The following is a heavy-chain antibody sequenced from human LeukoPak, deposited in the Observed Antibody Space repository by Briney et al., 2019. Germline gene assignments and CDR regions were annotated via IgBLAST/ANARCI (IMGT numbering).Heavy chain of an antibody. CDR2: IWYDGSNK. CDR3: ARGDYYDSSGLVDY. D-gene: IGHD3-22*01. CDR1: GFTFSTYW. J-gene: IGHJ4*02. Sequence: GGSLRLSCAASGFTFSTYWMSWVRQAPGKGLEWVAVIWYDGSNKYYADSVKGRFTISRDNSKNTLYLQMNSLRAEDTAVYYCARGDYYDSSGLVDYWGQGTLVTVSS. V-gene: IGHV3-33*08.